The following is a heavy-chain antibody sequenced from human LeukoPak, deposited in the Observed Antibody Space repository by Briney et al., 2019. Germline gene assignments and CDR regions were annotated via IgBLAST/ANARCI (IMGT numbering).Heavy chain of an antibody. CDR3: ARVNFRDYRGYTWFEP. D-gene: IGHD3-10*01. J-gene: IGHJ5*02. Sequence: GGSLRLSCQGSEVTFGDYAVTWFRQAPGKGLEGVGFVRTKMHGGAPETAASVKGRFNVSRDDSEGIAYLQMTSLRTEDTAMYYCARVNFRDYRGYTWFEPWGQGTLVTVSS. CDR1: EVTFGDYA. CDR2: VRTKMHGGAP. V-gene: IGHV3-49*03.